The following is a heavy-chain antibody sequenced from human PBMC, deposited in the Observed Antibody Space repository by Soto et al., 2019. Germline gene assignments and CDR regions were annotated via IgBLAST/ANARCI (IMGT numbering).Heavy chain of an antibody. D-gene: IGHD2-15*01. J-gene: IGHJ5*02. CDR2: ISAYNGNT. Sequence: ASVKVSCKASGYTFTSYGISWVRQAPGQGLEWMGWISAYNGNTNYAQKLQGRVTMTTDTSTSTAYMELRSLRSDDTAVYYCARAFGGVLPDIVVVVAAPNWFDPWGQGTLVTVSS. V-gene: IGHV1-18*04. CDR1: GYTFTSYG. CDR3: ARAFGGVLPDIVVVVAAPNWFDP.